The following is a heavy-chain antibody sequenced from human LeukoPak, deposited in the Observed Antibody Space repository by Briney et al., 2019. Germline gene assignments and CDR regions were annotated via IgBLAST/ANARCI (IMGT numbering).Heavy chain of an antibody. Sequence: GGSLRLSCAASGFTFSSYAMHWVRQAPGKGLEWVAVISYDGSNKYYADSVKGRFTISRDNSKNTLYLQMNSLRAEDTAVYYCARDFFPCGDFWSGYCTYYYYGMDVWGQGTTVTVSS. CDR3: ARDFFPCGDFWSGYCTYYYYGMDV. V-gene: IGHV3-30-3*01. CDR2: ISYDGSNK. CDR1: GFTFSSYA. D-gene: IGHD3-3*01. J-gene: IGHJ6*02.